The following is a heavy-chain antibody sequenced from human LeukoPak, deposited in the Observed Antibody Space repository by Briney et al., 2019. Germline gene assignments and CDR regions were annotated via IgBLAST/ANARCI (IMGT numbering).Heavy chain of an antibody. V-gene: IGHV3-30*02. CDR2: IRYDGSNK. J-gene: IGHJ4*02. CDR1: GFTFSSYG. CDR3: AAYYGSGSSPPFDY. Sequence: GGSLRLSCAASGFTFSSYGMHWVRQAPGKGLEWVAFIRYDGSNKYYADSVKGRFTISRDNSKNTLYLQMNSLRAEDTALYHCAAYYGSGSSPPFDYWGQGTLVTVSS. D-gene: IGHD3-10*01.